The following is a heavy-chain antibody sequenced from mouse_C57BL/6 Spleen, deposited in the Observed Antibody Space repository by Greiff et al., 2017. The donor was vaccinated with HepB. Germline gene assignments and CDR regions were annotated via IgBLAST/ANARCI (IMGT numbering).Heavy chain of an antibody. CDR3: ASHGDAMDY. D-gene: IGHD1-1*01. V-gene: IGHV1-82*01. Sequence: VQRVESGPELVKPGASVKISCKASGYAFSSSWMNWVKQRPGKGLEWIGRIYPGDGDTNYNGKFKGKATLTADKSSSTAYMQLSSLTSEDSAVYFCASHGDAMDYWGQGTSVTVSS. CDR1: GYAFSSSW. J-gene: IGHJ4*01. CDR2: IYPGDGDT.